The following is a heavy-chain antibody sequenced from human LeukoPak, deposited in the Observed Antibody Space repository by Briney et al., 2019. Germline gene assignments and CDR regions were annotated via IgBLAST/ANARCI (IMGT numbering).Heavy chain of an antibody. J-gene: IGHJ4*02. V-gene: IGHV4-34*01. CDR3: ARGRLARYCSSTSCRHYFDY. CDR1: GGSFSGYY. CDR2: INHSGST. Sequence: SETLSLTCAVYGGSFSGYYWSWIRQPPGKGLEWIGEINHSGSTNYNPSLKSRVTISVDTSKNQFSLKLSSVTAADTAVYYCARGRLARYCSSTSCRHYFDYWGQGTLVTVSS. D-gene: IGHD2-2*01.